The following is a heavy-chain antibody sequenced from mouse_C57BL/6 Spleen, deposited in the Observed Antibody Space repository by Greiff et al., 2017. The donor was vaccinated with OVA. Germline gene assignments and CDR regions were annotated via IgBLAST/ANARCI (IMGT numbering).Heavy chain of an antibody. D-gene: IGHD1-1*01. CDR3: ARRGIYYYGSSLLWYFDV. V-gene: IGHV1-69*01. Sequence: QVQLKQSGAELVMPGASVKLSCKASGYTFTSYWMHWVKQRPGQGLEWIGEIDPSDSYTNYNQKFKGKSTLTVDKSSSTAYMQLSSLTSEDSAVYYCARRGIYYYGSSLLWYFDVWGTGTTVTVSS. CDR2: IDPSDSYT. J-gene: IGHJ1*03. CDR1: GYTFTSYW.